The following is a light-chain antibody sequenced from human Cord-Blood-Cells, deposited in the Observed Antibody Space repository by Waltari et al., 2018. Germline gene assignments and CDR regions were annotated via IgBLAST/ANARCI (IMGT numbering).Light chain of an antibody. CDR3: QQYDSYPWT. V-gene: IGKV1-5*01. Sequence: DIQMTQSPSTLSPSVGDRVTLTCRASQSISSWLAWYQQKPGKAPRLLIYDASSLESGVPSRFSGSGSGTEFTLTISSLEPDDFATYYCQQYDSYPWTFGQGTKVEIK. CDR2: DAS. J-gene: IGKJ1*01. CDR1: QSISSW.